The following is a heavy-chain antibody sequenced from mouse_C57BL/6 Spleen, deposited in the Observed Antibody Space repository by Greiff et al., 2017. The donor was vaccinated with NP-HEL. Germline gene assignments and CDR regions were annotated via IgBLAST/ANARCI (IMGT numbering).Heavy chain of an antibody. CDR2: IYPGDGDT. CDR3: ARRGNDYDGYWYFEV. D-gene: IGHD2-4*01. V-gene: IGHV1-80*01. J-gene: IGHJ1*03. CDR1: GYAFSSYW. Sequence: QVQLQQSGAELVKPGASVKISCKASGYAFSSYWMNWVKQRPGKGLEWIGQIYPGDGDTNYNGKFKGKATLTADKSSSTAYMQLSSLTSEDSAVYFGARRGNDYDGYWYFEVWGTGTTVTVSS.